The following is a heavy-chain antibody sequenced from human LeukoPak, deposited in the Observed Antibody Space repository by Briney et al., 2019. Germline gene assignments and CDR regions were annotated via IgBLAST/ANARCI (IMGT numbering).Heavy chain of an antibody. CDR1: GFTFSSYA. D-gene: IGHD2-2*01. J-gene: IGHJ4*02. CDR3: ARSEGSYARGYVDY. V-gene: IGHV3-30-3*01. Sequence: GRSLRLSCAASGFTFSSYAMHWVRQAPGKGLEWVAVISYDGSNKYYADSVKSRFTISRDNSKNTLYLQMNSLRAEDTAVCYCARSEGSYARGYVDYWGQGTLVTVSS. CDR2: ISYDGSNK.